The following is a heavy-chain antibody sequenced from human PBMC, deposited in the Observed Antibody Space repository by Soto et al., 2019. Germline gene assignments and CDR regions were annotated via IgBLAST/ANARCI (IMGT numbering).Heavy chain of an antibody. Sequence: SETLSLTCAVSGGSVSVDSYYWAWIRQPPGKWLEWIATIHYRGSTYYATSLKSRVTISIDTSKNQFSLMLASVTATDTAFYYCARLATTVSTPNYWGQGTLVTVYS. CDR2: IHYRGST. V-gene: IGHV4-39*01. CDR1: GGSVSVDSYY. CDR3: ARLATTVSTPNY. D-gene: IGHD4-17*01. J-gene: IGHJ4*02.